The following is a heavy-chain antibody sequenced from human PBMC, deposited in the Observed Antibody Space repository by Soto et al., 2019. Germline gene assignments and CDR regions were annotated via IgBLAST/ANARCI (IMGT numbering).Heavy chain of an antibody. D-gene: IGHD2-15*01. J-gene: IGHJ1*01. Sequence: AGSLRLSFAASGFTFSNYGLNWVRQAPGKGLERVSVISGSGSSTYYADSVKGWFTFSRDNSKNTVYLQMNSLRDEDTAVYYCAKDSPVGVPLLRDLHDWGQGTLVTVSS. CDR2: ISGSGSST. CDR3: AKDSPVGVPLLRDLHD. V-gene: IGHV3-23*01. CDR1: GFTFSNYG.